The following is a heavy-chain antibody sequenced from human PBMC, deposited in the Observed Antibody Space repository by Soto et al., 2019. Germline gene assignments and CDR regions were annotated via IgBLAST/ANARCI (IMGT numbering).Heavy chain of an antibody. CDR1: GFTFSSYA. CDR3: ARSRVRTGTTKGMDV. D-gene: IGHD1-1*01. Sequence: GGSLRLSCAASGFTFSSYAMHWVRQAPGKGLEWVAVISYDGSNKYYADSVKGRFTISRDNSKNTLYLQMNSLRAEDTAVYYCARSRVRTGTTKGMDVWGQGTTVTVSS. J-gene: IGHJ6*02. V-gene: IGHV3-30-3*01. CDR2: ISYDGSNK.